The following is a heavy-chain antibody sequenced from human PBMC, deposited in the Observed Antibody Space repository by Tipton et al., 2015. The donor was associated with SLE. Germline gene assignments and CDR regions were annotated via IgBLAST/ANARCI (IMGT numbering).Heavy chain of an antibody. CDR2: ISSSGSTI. CDR1: GFTFSSYA. V-gene: IGHV3-48*03. J-gene: IGHJ3*02. D-gene: IGHD5-18*01. Sequence: SLRLSCAASGFTFSSYAMNWVRQAPGKGLEWVSYISSSGSTIYYADSVKGRFTISRDNAKNSLYLQMNSLRAEDTAVYYCARDVDTAMVTGGAFDIWGQGTMVTVSS. CDR3: ARDVDTAMVTGGAFDI.